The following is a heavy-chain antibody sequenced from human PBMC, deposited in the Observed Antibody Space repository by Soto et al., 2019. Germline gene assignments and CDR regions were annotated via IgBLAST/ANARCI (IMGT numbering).Heavy chain of an antibody. V-gene: IGHV5-10-1*01. D-gene: IGHD3-22*01. CDR1: GYSFTSYW. CDR3: ARHHGSGYFHPEDWFDP. CDR2: VDPSDSYT. J-gene: IGHJ5*02. Sequence: GESLKISCKGSGYSFTSYWISWVRQMPGKGLEWMGRVDPSDSYTNYSPSFQGHVTISADKSISTAYLQWSSLKASDTAMYYCARHHGSGYFHPEDWFDPWGQGTLVTVSS.